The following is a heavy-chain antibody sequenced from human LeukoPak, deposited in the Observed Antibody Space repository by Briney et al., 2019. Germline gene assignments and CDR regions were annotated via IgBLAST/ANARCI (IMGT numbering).Heavy chain of an antibody. CDR1: GFTFSSYS. V-gene: IGHV3-21*01. Sequence: GGSLRLSCAASGFTFSSYSMNWVRQAPGKGLEWVSSISSSSSYIYYADSVKGRFTISRDNAKNSLYLQMNSLRAEDTAVYYCARDRAPGDYMDVWGKGTTVTVSS. J-gene: IGHJ6*03. CDR3: ARDRAPGDYMDV. CDR2: ISSSSSYI.